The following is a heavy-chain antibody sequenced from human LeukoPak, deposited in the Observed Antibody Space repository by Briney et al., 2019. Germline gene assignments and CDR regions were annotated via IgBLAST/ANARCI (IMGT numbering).Heavy chain of an antibody. J-gene: IGHJ5*02. D-gene: IGHD5-18*01. V-gene: IGHV3-48*04. CDR1: GFTFSSYG. CDR3: ARGGYSYGYFSWFDP. CDR2: ISSSSAR. Sequence: QPGGSLRLSCAASGFTFSSYGMNWVRQAPGRGLEWLSYISSSSARYYADSVKGRFTISRDNAKNSLYLQMNSLRAEDTAVYYCARGGYSYGYFSWFDPWGQGTLVTVSS.